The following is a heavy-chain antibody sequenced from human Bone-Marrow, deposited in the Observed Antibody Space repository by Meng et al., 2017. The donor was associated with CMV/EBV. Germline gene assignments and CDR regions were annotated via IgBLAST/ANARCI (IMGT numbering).Heavy chain of an antibody. CDR3: AREGYYYDSSGYYVTYYYYGMDV. J-gene: IGHJ6*02. CDR1: GGTFSSYA. D-gene: IGHD3-22*01. CDR2: IIPILGIA. Sequence: SVKVSCKASGGTFSSYAISWVRQAPGQGLEWMGGIIPILGIANYAQKFQGRVTITADKSTSTAYMELISLRSEDTAVYYCAREGYYYDSSGYYVTYYYYGMDVWGQGTTVTVSS. V-gene: IGHV1-69*10.